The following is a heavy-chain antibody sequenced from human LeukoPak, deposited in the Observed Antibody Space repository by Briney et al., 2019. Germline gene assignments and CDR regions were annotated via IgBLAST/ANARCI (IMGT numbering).Heavy chain of an antibody. CDR2: ISSSSSTI. CDR3: KGSSWYNYYYMDV. CDR1: GFTFSNYA. J-gene: IGHJ6*03. V-gene: IGHV3-48*02. Sequence: GGSLRLSCAASGFTFSNYAMNWVRQAPGKGLEWVSYISSSSSTIYYADSMKGRFTISRDNAKNSLYLQMNTLRHKDTAVYYCKGSSWYNYYYMDVWGKGTTVTVSS. D-gene: IGHD6-13*01.